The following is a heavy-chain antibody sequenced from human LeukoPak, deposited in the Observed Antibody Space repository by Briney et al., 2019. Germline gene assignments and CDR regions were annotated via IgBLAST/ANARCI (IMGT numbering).Heavy chain of an antibody. J-gene: IGHJ4*02. D-gene: IGHD1-26*01. CDR1: GGSILTTNW. Sequence: PSETLSLTCAVSGGSILTTNWWSWVRQPPGKGLEWIGEVHLSGASNYNPSLKSRVNMPIDKSKNQLSLELTSVTAADTAIYYCTRESGAFSPLGFWGQGTLVTVSS. CDR2: VHLSGAS. CDR3: TRESGAFSPLGF. V-gene: IGHV4-4*02.